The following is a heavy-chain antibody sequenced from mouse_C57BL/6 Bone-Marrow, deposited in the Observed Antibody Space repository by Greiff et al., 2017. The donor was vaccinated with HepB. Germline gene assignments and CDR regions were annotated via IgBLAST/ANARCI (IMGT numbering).Heavy chain of an antibody. D-gene: IGHD1-1*01. CDR1: GFNIKDDY. CDR3: TTDGSSWYFDV. V-gene: IGHV14-4*01. J-gene: IGHJ1*03. Sequence: VQLQQSGAELVRPGASVKLSCTASGFNIKDDYMHWVKQRPEQGLEWIGWIDPENGDTEYASKFQGKATITADTSSNTAYLQLSSLTSEDTAVYYCTTDGSSWYFDVWGTGTTVTVSS. CDR2: IDPENGDT.